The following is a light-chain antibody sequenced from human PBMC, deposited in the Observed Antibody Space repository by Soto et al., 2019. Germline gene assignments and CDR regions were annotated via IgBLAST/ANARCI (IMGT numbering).Light chain of an antibody. J-gene: IGKJ2*01. CDR1: QSISRS. Sequence: EIVLTQSPAILSVSPGERATLSCRASQSISRSLAWYQQKPGQAPRLLISDASTRATGIPARFSGSGSGTEFTLTISSLRSEDFALYYCHQYNSWPPGTFGQGT. CDR2: DAS. V-gene: IGKV3-15*01. CDR3: HQYNSWPPGT.